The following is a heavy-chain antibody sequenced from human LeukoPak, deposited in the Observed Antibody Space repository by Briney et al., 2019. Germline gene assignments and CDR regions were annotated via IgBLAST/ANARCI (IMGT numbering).Heavy chain of an antibody. J-gene: IGHJ6*04. V-gene: IGHV4-34*01. Sequence: PSETLSLTCAVYGGSFSGYYWSWIRQPPGKGLEWIGEINHSGSTNYNPSLKSRVTISVDTSKNQFSLKLSSVTAADTAVYYCARWKTVAKRNGMDVWGKGTTVTVSS. CDR2: INHSGST. CDR1: GGSFSGYY. CDR3: ARWKTVAKRNGMDV. D-gene: IGHD4-23*01.